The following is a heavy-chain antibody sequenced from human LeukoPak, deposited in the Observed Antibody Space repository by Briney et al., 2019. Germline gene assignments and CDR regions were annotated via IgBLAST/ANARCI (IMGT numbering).Heavy chain of an antibody. CDR3: AKDRNYCGGDCYTRDY. D-gene: IGHD2-21*02. Sequence: GGSLRLSCAASGFTFSSYGMHWVRQAPGKGLEGVAVISYDGSNKYYADSVKGRFTISRDNSKNTLYLQMNSLRAEDTAVYYCAKDRNYCGGDCYTRDYWGQGTLVTVSS. CDR2: ISYDGSNK. V-gene: IGHV3-30*18. J-gene: IGHJ4*02. CDR1: GFTFSSYG.